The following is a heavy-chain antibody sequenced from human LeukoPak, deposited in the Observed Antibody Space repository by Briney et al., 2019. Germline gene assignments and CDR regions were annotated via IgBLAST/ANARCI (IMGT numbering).Heavy chain of an antibody. CDR3: ARVLVQGMDV. CDR2: IYYSGST. CDR1: GGSISSYY. V-gene: IGHV4-59*01. D-gene: IGHD1-26*01. Sequence: NPSETLSLTCTVSGGSISSYYWSWIWQPPGKGLEWIGYIYYSGSTNYNPSLKSRVTISVDTSKNQFSLKLSSVTAADTAVYYCARVLVQGMDVWGQGTTVTVSS. J-gene: IGHJ6*02.